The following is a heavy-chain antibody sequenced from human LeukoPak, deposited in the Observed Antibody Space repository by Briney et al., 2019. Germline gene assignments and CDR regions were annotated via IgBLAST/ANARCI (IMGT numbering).Heavy chain of an antibody. CDR2: INHSGST. CDR1: GGSFSGYY. CDR3: ARGMVWFGRPQRGYFDY. J-gene: IGHJ4*02. Sequence: SETLSHTCAVYGGSFSGYYWSWIRQPPGKGLEWIGEINHSGSTNYNPSLKSRVTISVDTSKNQFSLKLSSVTAADTAVYYCARGMVWFGRPQRGYFDYWGQGTLVTVSS. V-gene: IGHV4-34*01. D-gene: IGHD3-10*01.